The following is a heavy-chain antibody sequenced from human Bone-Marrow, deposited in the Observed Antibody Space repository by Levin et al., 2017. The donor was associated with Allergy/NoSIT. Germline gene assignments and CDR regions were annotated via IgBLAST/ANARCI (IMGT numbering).Heavy chain of an antibody. Sequence: AASVKVSCAASGFAFSSYTMNWVRQAPGKGLEWISYIVTSSSTIYYADSVKGRFTISRDNAKNSLYLQMNSLRAEDTAVYYCARAGWLIANFFDYWGRGTLVTVSS. CDR3: ARAGWLIANFFDY. CDR2: IVTSSSTI. J-gene: IGHJ4*02. CDR1: GFAFSSYT. D-gene: IGHD5-24*01. V-gene: IGHV3-48*01.